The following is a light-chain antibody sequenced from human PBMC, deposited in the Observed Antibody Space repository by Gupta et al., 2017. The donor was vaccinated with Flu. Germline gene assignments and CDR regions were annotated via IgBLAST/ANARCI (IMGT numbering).Light chain of an antibody. V-gene: IGLV1-40*01. CDR3: QSYDSSLSGYV. CDR2: GNS. Sequence: VSGAPGQRVTISCTGSSSNIGAGYDVHWYQQLPGTAPKLLIYGNSNRPSGVPDRFSGSKSGTSASLAITGLQAEDEADYYCQSYDSSLSGYVFGTGTKVTVL. J-gene: IGLJ1*01. CDR1: SSNIGAGYD.